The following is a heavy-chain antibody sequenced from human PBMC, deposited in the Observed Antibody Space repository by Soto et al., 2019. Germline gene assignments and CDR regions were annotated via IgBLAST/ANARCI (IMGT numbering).Heavy chain of an antibody. CDR2: IWYDGSNK. Sequence: QVQLEQSGGGVVQPGTSLRLSCAASGFTFSSHGMHWVRQAPGKGLEWVAVIWYDGSNKYYGDSVEGRFTISRDNSKNTLYLQMNSLRAEDTAVYYCARWGNNKKLDYWGQGTQVTVSS. CDR3: ARWGNNKKLDY. J-gene: IGHJ4*02. CDR1: GFTFSSHG. V-gene: IGHV3-33*03. D-gene: IGHD3-16*01.